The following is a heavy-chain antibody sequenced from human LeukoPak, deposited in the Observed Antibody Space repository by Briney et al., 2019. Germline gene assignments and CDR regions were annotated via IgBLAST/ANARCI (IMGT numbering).Heavy chain of an antibody. CDR1: GFTFSSYS. CDR3: AKAAAAPGFDF. D-gene: IGHD6-13*01. V-gene: IGHV3-48*01. CDR2: ISSSGSSI. Sequence: GGSLRLSCAASGFTFSSYSMNWVRQAPGKGLEWLSYISSSGSSIFYADSVKGRFTISRDNVKNSLYLQMNSRRAEDTALYYCAKAAAAPGFDFWGQGTLVTVSS. J-gene: IGHJ4*02.